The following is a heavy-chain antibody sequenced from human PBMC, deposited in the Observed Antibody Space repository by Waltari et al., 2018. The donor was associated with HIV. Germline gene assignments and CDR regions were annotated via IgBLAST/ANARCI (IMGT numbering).Heavy chain of an antibody. V-gene: IGHV5-51*01. CDR1: GFTFTNYW. D-gene: IGHD3-16*01. Sequence: QLVQSGGEVKQTGESLKISCKGSGFTFTNYWIAWVRQMPGKGLEWVGMIWPSYSDTKYSPSLQGHVTISADRSISTAYLQWSSLRASDTAMYYCASPKGGWLFAFDVWGQGTMVTVSS. J-gene: IGHJ3*01. CDR2: IWPSYSDT. CDR3: ASPKGGWLFAFDV.